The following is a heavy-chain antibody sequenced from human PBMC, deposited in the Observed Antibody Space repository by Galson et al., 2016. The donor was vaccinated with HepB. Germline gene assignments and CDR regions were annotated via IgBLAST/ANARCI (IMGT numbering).Heavy chain of an antibody. CDR3: ARRITNLGVVMGWD. Sequence: SLRLSCAASGFTFSSDEMNWVRQAPGKGLEWIAYISSSAYTTYYADSVKGRFIISRDNAANRLFLQMSSLSPEDTAVYYCARRITNLGVVMGWDWGQGVLVVVSS. CDR2: ISSSAYTT. V-gene: IGHV3-48*03. D-gene: IGHD5-24*01. CDR1: GFTFSSDE. J-gene: IGHJ4*02.